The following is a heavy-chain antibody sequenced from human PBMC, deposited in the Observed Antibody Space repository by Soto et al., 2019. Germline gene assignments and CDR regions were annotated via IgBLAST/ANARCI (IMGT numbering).Heavy chain of an antibody. V-gene: IGHV4-59*01. D-gene: IGHD1-1*01. Sequence: SETLSLTCTVSGGSISSYYWSWIRQPPGKGLEWIGYIYYSGSTNYNPSLKSRVTISVDTSKNQFSLKLSSVTAADTAVYYCARVGLERSPFFAFDIWGQGTMVTVSS. CDR2: IYYSGST. J-gene: IGHJ3*02. CDR3: ARVGLERSPFFAFDI. CDR1: GGSISSYY.